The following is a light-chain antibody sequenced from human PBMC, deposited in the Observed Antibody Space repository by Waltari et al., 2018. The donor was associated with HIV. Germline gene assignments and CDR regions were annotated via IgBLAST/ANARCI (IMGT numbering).Light chain of an antibody. J-gene: IGKJ5*01. CDR2: GAS. V-gene: IGKV3-20*01. Sequence: EIVLTQSPGTLSLSPGERATLSCRASQSVSSSYLAWYQPKPGQAPRRLIYGASSRATGIPDRFSGSGSGTDFTLTISRLEPEDFAVYYCQQYGSSPPTFGQGTRLEIK. CDR1: QSVSSSY. CDR3: QQYGSSPPT.